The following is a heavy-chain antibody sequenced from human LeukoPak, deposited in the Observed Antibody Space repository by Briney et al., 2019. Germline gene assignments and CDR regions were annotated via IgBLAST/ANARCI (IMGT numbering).Heavy chain of an antibody. CDR3: ARDVVAGYFDY. D-gene: IGHD6-19*01. J-gene: IGHJ4*02. V-gene: IGHV4-34*01. CDR2: INHSGST. CDR1: GGSFSGYY. Sequence: PSETLSLTCAVYGGSFSGYYWSWIRQPPGKGLEWIGEINHSGSTNYNPSLKSRVTISVGTSKNQFSLKLSSVTAADTAVYYCARDVVAGYFDYWGQGTLVTVSS.